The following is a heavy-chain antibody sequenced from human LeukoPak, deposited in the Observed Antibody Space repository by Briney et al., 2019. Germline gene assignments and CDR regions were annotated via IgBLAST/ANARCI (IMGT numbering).Heavy chain of an antibody. Sequence: GGSLRLSCAASGFTFSSYGIHWVRQAPGKGLEWVAFIRYDGSNKYYADSVKGRFTISRDNSKNTLYLQTNSLRAEDTAVYYCAKGPSPVLGGGSYFAYWGQGTLVTVSS. V-gene: IGHV3-30*02. J-gene: IGHJ4*02. CDR3: AKGPSPVLGGGSYFAY. D-gene: IGHD3-16*01. CDR2: IRYDGSNK. CDR1: GFTFSSYG.